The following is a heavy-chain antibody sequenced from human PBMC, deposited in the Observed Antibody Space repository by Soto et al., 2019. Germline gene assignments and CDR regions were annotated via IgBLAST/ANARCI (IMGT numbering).Heavy chain of an antibody. CDR3: ARGGSLNWYFDR. J-gene: IGHJ2*01. CDR1: GFTFSRYW. D-gene: IGHD1-26*01. CDR2: INSDGSST. Sequence: EVQLVESGGGLVQPGGSLRLSCAASGFTFSRYWMHWVRQAPGKGLVWVSRINSDGSSTSYADSVKGRFNISRDNAKNTLYLQMNSLRAEDTAVYYCARGGSLNWYFDRWGRGTLVTVSS. V-gene: IGHV3-74*01.